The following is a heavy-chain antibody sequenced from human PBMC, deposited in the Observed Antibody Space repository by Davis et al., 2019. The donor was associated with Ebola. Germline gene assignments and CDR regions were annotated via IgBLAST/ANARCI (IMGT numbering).Heavy chain of an antibody. CDR2: ISSDSDYI. CDR1: GFTFSTYS. D-gene: IGHD2-2*01. V-gene: IGHV3-21*01. Sequence: GESLKISCAASGFTFSTYSMSWVRQAPGKGLEWVSSISSDSDYIYYADSAKGRFTISRDNAKNSLYLQMNSLRAEDTAVYYCARGVVEDIVLVPAATYYGMDVWGQGTTVTVSS. J-gene: IGHJ6*02. CDR3: ARGVVEDIVLVPAATYYGMDV.